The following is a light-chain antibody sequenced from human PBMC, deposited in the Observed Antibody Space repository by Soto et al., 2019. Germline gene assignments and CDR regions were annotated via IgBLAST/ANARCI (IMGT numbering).Light chain of an antibody. CDR1: QIVGTS. CDR3: QPHFNWSPFA. J-gene: IGKJ2*01. V-gene: IGKV3-15*01. Sequence: IVMTQSPATLSVSPGESATLSCRASQIVGTSLAWYQQKPGQPPRLLIYHASTRATAVPARFSGSGSGTKFTLTISRLQSEDFAVYYCQPHFNWSPFAFGPGTKLEI. CDR2: HAS.